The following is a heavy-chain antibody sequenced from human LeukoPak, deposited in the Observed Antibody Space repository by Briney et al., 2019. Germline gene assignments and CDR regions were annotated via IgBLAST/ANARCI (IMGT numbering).Heavy chain of an antibody. J-gene: IGHJ4*02. V-gene: IGHV3-30*03. D-gene: IGHD3-10*01. CDR2: ISYDGNNK. CDR3: VRDRQVLLWFGESSDFDY. Sequence: PGGSLRLSCAASGFTFSSYGMHWARQAPGKGLEWVAVISYDGNNKYYADSVKGRFTISRDNSKNTLYLQMNSLRAEDTAVYYCVRDRQVLLWFGESSDFDYWGQGTLVTVSS. CDR1: GFTFSSYG.